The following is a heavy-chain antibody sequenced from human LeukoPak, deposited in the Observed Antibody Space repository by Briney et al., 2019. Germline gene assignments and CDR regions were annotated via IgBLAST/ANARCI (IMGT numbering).Heavy chain of an antibody. CDR1: GFTFSSYW. CDR2: RNHYGSEI. Sequence: GGSLRLSCAASGFTFSSYWMTWVRHAPAKGLEWVAERNHYGSEIFYSDSSKSRFTISRDNANNSLYLQMNRLRAEETGVYYCARPGLIRRGDQYGMDVWGQGTTVTVSS. CDR3: ARPGLIRRGDQYGMDV. V-gene: IGHV3-7*01. J-gene: IGHJ6*02. D-gene: IGHD3-10*01.